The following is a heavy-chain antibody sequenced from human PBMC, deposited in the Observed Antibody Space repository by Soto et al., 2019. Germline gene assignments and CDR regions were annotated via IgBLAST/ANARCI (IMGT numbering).Heavy chain of an antibody. CDR1: GFTFSSYG. J-gene: IGHJ4*02. CDR3: AKGYNSGWSFFDY. V-gene: IGHV3-33*06. D-gene: IGHD6-19*01. Sequence: PGGSLRLSCAASGFTFSSYGMHWVRQAPGKGLEWVTNIWYDGNDKYYAESVKGRFTVSRDNSINTLYLQMNSLRAEDTAVYYCAKGYNSGWSFFDYWGQGTLVTVSS. CDR2: IWYDGNDK.